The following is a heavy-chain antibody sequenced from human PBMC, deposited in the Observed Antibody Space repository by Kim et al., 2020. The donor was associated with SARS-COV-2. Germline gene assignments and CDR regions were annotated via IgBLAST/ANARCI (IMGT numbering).Heavy chain of an antibody. V-gene: IGHV1-24*01. Sequence: YAQKFQGRVTMTGDSSTATAFMELSSLRSDDTAVYYCAPSDTFYNWFDPWGQGTLVTVSS. CDR3: APSDTFYNWFDP. J-gene: IGHJ5*02.